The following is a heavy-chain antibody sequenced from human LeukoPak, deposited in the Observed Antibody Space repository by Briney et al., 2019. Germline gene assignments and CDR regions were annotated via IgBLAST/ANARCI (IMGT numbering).Heavy chain of an antibody. CDR3: ARDLDGWYGETYGMDV. D-gene: IGHD6-19*01. CDR2: IWYDGSNK. Sequence: GGSLRLSCAASGFTFSSYAMHWVRQAPGKGLEWVAVIWYDGSNKYYADSVKGRFTISRDNSKNTLCLQMNSLRAEDTAVYYCARDLDGWYGETYGMDVWGQGTTVTVSS. J-gene: IGHJ6*02. CDR1: GFTFSSYA. V-gene: IGHV3-33*08.